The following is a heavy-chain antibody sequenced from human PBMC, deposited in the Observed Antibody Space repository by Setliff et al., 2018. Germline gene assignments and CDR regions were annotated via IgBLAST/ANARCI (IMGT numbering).Heavy chain of an antibody. J-gene: IGHJ6*03. V-gene: IGHV4-34*01. D-gene: IGHD1-1*01. Sequence: PSETLSLTCGASGGSFSDYYWSWIRQTPGKGLEWIGEINHSGSTRYNPSLMSRVTISIHMSWNQFSLRLSSLTAADTAVYYCARGAPQRSSFDSRYMDVWDKGATVTVSS. CDR2: INHSGST. CDR1: GGSFSDYY. CDR3: ARGAPQRSSFDSRYMDV.